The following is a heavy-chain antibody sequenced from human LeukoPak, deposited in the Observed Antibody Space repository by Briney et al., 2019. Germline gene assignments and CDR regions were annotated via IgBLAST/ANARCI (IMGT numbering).Heavy chain of an antibody. CDR2: IYYSGST. Sequence: SETLSLTCSVSGGSISSGDYYWSWIRQPPGTGLEWIGYIYYSGSTYYNPSLKSRVTISVDTSKNQFSLKLSSVTAADTAVYYCARVIVVVPAAITGGYYYYYMDVWGKGTTVTVSS. J-gene: IGHJ6*03. V-gene: IGHV4-30-4*08. CDR1: GGSISSGDYY. CDR3: ARVIVVVPAAITGGYYYYYMDV. D-gene: IGHD2-2*01.